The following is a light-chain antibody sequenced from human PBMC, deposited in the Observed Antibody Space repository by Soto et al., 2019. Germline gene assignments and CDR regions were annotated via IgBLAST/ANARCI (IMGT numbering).Light chain of an antibody. CDR1: SSDVGGYNY. CDR2: AAS. J-gene: IGLJ1*01. CDR3: SSYTSGSTLYV. Sequence: QSALTQPASVSGSPEQSITISCTGTSSDVGGYNYVSWYQQHPGKAPRLMIYAASNRPSGVSHRFSGSRSGNTASLTISGLQAEDEAHYYCSSYTSGSTLYVFGTGTKLTVL. V-gene: IGLV2-14*01.